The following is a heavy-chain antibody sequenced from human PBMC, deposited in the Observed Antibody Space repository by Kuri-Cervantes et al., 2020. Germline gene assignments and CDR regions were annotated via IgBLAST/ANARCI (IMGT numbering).Heavy chain of an antibody. D-gene: IGHD1-26*01. V-gene: IGHV3-30*02. CDR3: AREDYYGPPE. CDR2: IRYDGANK. J-gene: IGHJ4*02. Sequence: GESLKISCAASGFTFSDYGMHWVRQAPDKSLEWVAFIRYDGANKYYADSVKGRFTTSKDNSKNTLYLQMNSLRAEDTALYYCAREDYYGPPEWGQGTLVTVSS. CDR1: GFTFSDYG.